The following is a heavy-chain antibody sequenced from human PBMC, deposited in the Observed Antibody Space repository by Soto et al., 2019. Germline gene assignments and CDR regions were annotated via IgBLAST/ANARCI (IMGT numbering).Heavy chain of an antibody. V-gene: IGHV3-7*01. Sequence: VKLVESGGGLVQPGGSLRVSCEDSGFTFSKYWMSWVRQAPGKGLEWVASISQDGTEKHYVDSVKGRFTVSRDNSKNSVYLQMNSLRDDDTAVSFCARDRGPNTLDYWGQGTPVTVSS. J-gene: IGHJ4*02. CDR2: ISQDGTEK. CDR1: GFTFSKYW. CDR3: ARDRGPNTLDY.